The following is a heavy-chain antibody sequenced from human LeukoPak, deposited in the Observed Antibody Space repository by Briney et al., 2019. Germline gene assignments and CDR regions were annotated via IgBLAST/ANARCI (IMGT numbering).Heavy chain of an antibody. Sequence: GGSLRLSCAASGFTFSSYWMSWVRQAPGKGLEWVANIKQDGSEKYYVDSVKGRFTISRDNAKNSLYLQMNSLRAEDTAVYYCARRIETWGDMRSGSPGYWFDPWGQGTLVTVSS. CDR3: ARRIETWGDMRSGSPGYWFDP. J-gene: IGHJ5*02. CDR1: GFTFSSYW. V-gene: IGHV3-7*01. CDR2: IKQDGSEK. D-gene: IGHD1-26*01.